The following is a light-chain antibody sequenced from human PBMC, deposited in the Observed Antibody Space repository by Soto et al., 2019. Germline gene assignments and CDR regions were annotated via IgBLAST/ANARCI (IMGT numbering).Light chain of an antibody. CDR2: GAS. V-gene: IGKV3-20*01. CDR1: QSVSGSN. CDR3: QQYGS. Sequence: IVLTQSPGTLSLAPGERATLSCRASQSVSGSNLAWYQQKPGQAPRLVIYGASSRATGIPDRFSGSGSGTDFTLTISRLEPEDFAVYSSQQYGSFAQGTKVDI. J-gene: IGKJ1*01.